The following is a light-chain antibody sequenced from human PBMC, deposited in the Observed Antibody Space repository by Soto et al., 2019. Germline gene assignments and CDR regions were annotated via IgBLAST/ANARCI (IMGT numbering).Light chain of an antibody. CDR2: TSD. V-gene: IGLV1-47*01. J-gene: IGLJ3*02. Sequence: QSVLTQPPSASGTPGQRGTISCSGSSSNIGTNYIYWYQHLPGVAPKLLIYTSDQRPSGVPDRFSGSKSGTSASLAISGLRSEDEADYYCAAWDDSLSGPNWIFGGGTKLTVL. CDR3: AAWDDSLSGPNWI. CDR1: SSNIGTNY.